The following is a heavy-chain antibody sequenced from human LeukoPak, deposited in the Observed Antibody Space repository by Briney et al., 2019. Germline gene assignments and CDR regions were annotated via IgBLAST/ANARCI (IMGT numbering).Heavy chain of an antibody. Sequence: GRSLRLSCAASGFTFDDYAMHWDRQAPGKGLEWVSGISWNSGSIGYADSVKGRFTISRDNAKNSLYLQMNSLRAEDTALYYCAKGSYGDYVGNWFDPWGQGTLVTVSS. V-gene: IGHV3-9*01. J-gene: IGHJ5*02. CDR2: ISWNSGSI. CDR1: GFTFDDYA. D-gene: IGHD4-17*01. CDR3: AKGSYGDYVGNWFDP.